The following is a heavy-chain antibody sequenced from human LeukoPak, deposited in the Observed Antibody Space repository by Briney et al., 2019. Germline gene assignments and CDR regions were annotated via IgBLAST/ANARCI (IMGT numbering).Heavy chain of an antibody. J-gene: IGHJ5*02. Sequence: GGSLRLSCAASKFTFSSFAMSWVRQAPGRGLEWVSGISATGDSTYYADSVKGRFTISRDNSKNTLYLQMNSLRAEDTAVYYCAGGPSYYYDSRWFDPWGQGTLVTVSS. CDR1: KFTFSSFA. V-gene: IGHV3-23*01. D-gene: IGHD3-22*01. CDR3: AGGPSYYYDSRWFDP. CDR2: ISATGDST.